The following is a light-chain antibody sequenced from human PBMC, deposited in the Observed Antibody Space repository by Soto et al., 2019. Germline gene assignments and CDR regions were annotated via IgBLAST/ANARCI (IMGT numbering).Light chain of an antibody. CDR2: EVS. J-gene: IGLJ3*02. CDR1: SSDVGGYNY. Sequence: QSALTQPASVSGSPGQSITISCTGTSSDVGGYNYVSWYQQHPGKAPKLMVYEVSSRPSGVSNRFSGSKSGNTASLTISGLQAEDEADYYCSSYTSTITWVFGGGTKVTVL. V-gene: IGLV2-14*01. CDR3: SSYTSTITWV.